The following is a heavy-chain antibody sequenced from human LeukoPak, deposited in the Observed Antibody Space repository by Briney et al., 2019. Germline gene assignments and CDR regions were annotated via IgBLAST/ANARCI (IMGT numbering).Heavy chain of an antibody. J-gene: IGHJ4*02. D-gene: IGHD5-24*01. CDR2: ISYDGSNK. V-gene: IGHV3-30-3*01. CDR3: ARVGRWLQFVPDY. CDR1: GFTFSSYA. Sequence: GRSLRLSCAASGFTFSSYAMHWVRQAPGKGLEWVAVISYDGSNKYYADSVKSRFTISRDNSKNTLYLQMNSLRAEDTAVYYCARVGRWLQFVPDYWGQGTLVTVSS.